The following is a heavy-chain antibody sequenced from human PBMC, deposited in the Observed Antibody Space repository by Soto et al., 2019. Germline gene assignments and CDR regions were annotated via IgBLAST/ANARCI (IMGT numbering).Heavy chain of an antibody. D-gene: IGHD1-26*01. CDR3: RWDRADSGGGFDY. Sequence: QVQLVESGGGVVQPGRSLRLSCAASGFNFSNYGMHWVRQAPGKRLEWVAVISYDGSKRYYGDSVKGRFTISRDYSKNTLDLQVISLPAEGSAVCYGRWDRADSGGGFDYWRQGTLVTVSS. CDR1: GFNFSNYG. V-gene: IGHV3-30*05. CDR2: ISYDGSKR. J-gene: IGHJ4*02.